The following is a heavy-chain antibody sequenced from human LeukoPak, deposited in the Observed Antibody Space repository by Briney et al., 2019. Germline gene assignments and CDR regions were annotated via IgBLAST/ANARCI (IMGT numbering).Heavy chain of an antibody. J-gene: IGHJ5*02. V-gene: IGHV3-74*01. CDR2: INSDGSTT. CDR3: AKRGIYGDNSGAIFDP. CDR1: GFTFSNYW. Sequence: GGSLRLSCAASGFTFSNYWMHWVRQAPGKGLVWVSRINSDGSTTSYADSVKGRFTIFRDNSKNTLYLQMNSLRAEDTAVYYCAKRGIYGDNSGAIFDPWGQGTLVTVSS. D-gene: IGHD4-23*01.